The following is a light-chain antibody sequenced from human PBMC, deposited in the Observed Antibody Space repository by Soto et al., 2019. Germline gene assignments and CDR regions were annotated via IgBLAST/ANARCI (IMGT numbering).Light chain of an antibody. J-gene: IGKJ5*01. V-gene: IGKV3-15*01. CDR3: QQYNDWPPIT. CDR1: QGVSIN. CDR2: RAS. Sequence: DIVMTQSPATLSVSPGESVTLSCRASQGVSINLAWYQQKPGQAPRLLISRASTRATGIPARFSGSGSGTEFTLTISSLQSEDFAVYYCQQYNDWPPITFGQGTRLEIK.